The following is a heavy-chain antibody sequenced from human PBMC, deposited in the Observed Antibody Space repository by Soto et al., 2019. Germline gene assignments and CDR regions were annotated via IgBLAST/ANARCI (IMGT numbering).Heavy chain of an antibody. CDR1: GGSISSGDYY. D-gene: IGHD3-22*01. CDR2: IYYSGST. CDR3: ARDPAGYYYDSSGYHDAFGI. V-gene: IGHV4-30-4*01. J-gene: IGHJ3*02. Sequence: SETLSLTCTVSGGSISSGDYYWSWIRQPPGKGLEWIGYIYYSGSTYYNPSLKSRVTISVDTSKNQFSLKLSSVTAADTAVYYCARDPAGYYYDSSGYHDAFGIWGQGTMVTVSS.